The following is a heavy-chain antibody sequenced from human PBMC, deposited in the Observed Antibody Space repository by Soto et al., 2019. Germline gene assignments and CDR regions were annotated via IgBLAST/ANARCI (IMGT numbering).Heavy chain of an antibody. CDR3: ARGGFVAGLYNAMDA. CDR2: IIPMFGSP. D-gene: IGHD6-19*01. J-gene: IGHJ6*02. V-gene: IGHV1-69*06. CDR1: GDTLSTNA. Sequence: QVQLVQSGAEVKKAGSSVKVSCKASGDTLSTNAISWVRQAPGQGLEWMGAIIPMFGSPKYAQKFLGRVTITADNPTSTIYMEMISLTSADTAVYYCARGGFVAGLYNAMDAWGQGTTVAVYS.